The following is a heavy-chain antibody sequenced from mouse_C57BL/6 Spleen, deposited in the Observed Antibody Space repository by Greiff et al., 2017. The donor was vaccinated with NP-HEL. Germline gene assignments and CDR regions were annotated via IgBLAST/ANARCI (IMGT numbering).Heavy chain of an antibody. CDR1: GFNIKDYY. Sequence: VHVKQSGAELVKPGASVKLSCTASGFNIKDYYMHWVKQRTEQGLEWIGRIDPEDGETKYAPNFQGKATITADTSSNTAYLQLSSLTSEDTAVYYCARRGGTNDYWGQGTTLTVSS. D-gene: IGHD4-1*01. CDR3: ARRGGTNDY. CDR2: IDPEDGET. J-gene: IGHJ2*01. V-gene: IGHV14-2*01.